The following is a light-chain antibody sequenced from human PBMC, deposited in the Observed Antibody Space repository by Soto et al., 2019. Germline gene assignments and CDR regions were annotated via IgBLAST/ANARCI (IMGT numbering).Light chain of an antibody. V-gene: IGLV1-40*01. J-gene: IGLJ1*01. CDR3: KSYFTSLTTPYV. Sequence: QSVLTQPASVSVCRGQRVTISCTGSSSNIGAGRDVHWYRQLPGAAPKFLISDSNHRPSGVPDRFSVSKSGASASLAITGLRPEDEGEYFCKSYFTSLTTPYVYGTSPQVTV. CDR2: DSN. CDR1: SSNIGAGRD.